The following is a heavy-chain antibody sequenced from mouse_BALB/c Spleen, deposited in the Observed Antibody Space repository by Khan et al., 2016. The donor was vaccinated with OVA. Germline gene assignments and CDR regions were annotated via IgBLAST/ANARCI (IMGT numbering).Heavy chain of an antibody. CDR3: ARNSYRYDFTY. J-gene: IGHJ3*01. V-gene: IGHV2-4-1*01. CDR2: IWSDGST. D-gene: IGHD2-12*01. CDR1: GFSLITYG. Sequence: QVQLKQSGPGLVQPSQSLSITCTVSGFSLITYGVHWVRQSPGKGLEWLGVIWSDGSTDYNAALKSRLSITKDNSKSQVFFKMNSLQADDTATYYCARNSYRYDFTYWGRGTLVTVSA.